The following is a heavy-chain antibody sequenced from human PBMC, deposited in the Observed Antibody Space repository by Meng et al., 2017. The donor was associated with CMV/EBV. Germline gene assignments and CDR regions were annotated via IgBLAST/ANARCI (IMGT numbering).Heavy chain of an antibody. D-gene: IGHD2-2*01. CDR2: IYHSGST. V-gene: IGHV4-4*02. J-gene: IGHJ1*01. Sequence: SGGSISSSNWWSWVRQPPGKGLEWIGEIYHSGSTNYNPYLKSRVTISVDKSKNQFSLKLSSVTAADTAVYYCASFIVVVPAAAAYFQHWGQGTLVTVSS. CDR3: ASFIVVVPAAAAYFQH. CDR1: GGSISSSNW.